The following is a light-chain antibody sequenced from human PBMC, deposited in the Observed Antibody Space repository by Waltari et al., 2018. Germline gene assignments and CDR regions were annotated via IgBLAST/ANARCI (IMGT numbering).Light chain of an antibody. CDR3: CSYAGTTSWV. J-gene: IGLJ3*02. CDR2: EVH. CDR1: SDDVGGYNL. Sequence: QSALTQPASVSGSPGQSITISCTGTSDDVGGYNLVSWYQHSSGKAPKLIIYEVHKLPSGVSRRFSASRSGNTASLTISGLQSEDEANYYCCSYAGTTSWVFGGGTKVTVL. V-gene: IGLV2-23*02.